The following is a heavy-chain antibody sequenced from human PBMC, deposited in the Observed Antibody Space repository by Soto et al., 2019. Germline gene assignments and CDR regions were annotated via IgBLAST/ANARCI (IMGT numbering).Heavy chain of an antibody. Sequence: QVQLVQSGAEVKRPGASVRISCSASGYTFTAYAMHWVRQAPGQRLEWMGWIDPGNGNTRYSRSFQGRVSITRDTSASTVYMDLTDLRSADTAVYYCASFNTVRVVTAMPLWGQGTMVTVSS. CDR3: ASFNTVRVVTAMPL. D-gene: IGHD2-21*02. V-gene: IGHV1-3*01. CDR1: GYTFTAYA. CDR2: IDPGNGNT. J-gene: IGHJ3*01.